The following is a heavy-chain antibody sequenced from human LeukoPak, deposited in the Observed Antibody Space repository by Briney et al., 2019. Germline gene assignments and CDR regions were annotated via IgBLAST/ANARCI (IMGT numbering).Heavy chain of an antibody. J-gene: IGHJ4*02. V-gene: IGHV3-33*01. CDR2: IWYDGSYK. D-gene: IGHD2-2*02. Sequence: GGSLRFSCAASGFTFSTYGMHWVRQAPGKGLEWVAIIWYDGSYKYYADSVKGRFTISRDNSKNTLYLQMNSLRVEDTAVYYCARSFCTSTSCHNDYWGQGTLVAVTS. CDR1: GFTFSTYG. CDR3: ARSFCTSTSCHNDY.